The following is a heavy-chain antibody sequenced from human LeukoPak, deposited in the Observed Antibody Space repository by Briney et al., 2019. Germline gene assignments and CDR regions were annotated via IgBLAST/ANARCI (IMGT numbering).Heavy chain of an antibody. CDR2: IKQDESEK. Sequence: GGSLRLSCAASGFTFSSYWMSWVRQAPGKGLEWVANIKQDESEKYYVDSVKGRFTISRDNAKNSLYLQMNSLRAEDTAVYYCARDKPRYGDFPIDYWGQGTLVTVSS. CDR3: ARDKPRYGDFPIDY. CDR1: GFTFSSYW. J-gene: IGHJ4*02. D-gene: IGHD4-17*01. V-gene: IGHV3-7*01.